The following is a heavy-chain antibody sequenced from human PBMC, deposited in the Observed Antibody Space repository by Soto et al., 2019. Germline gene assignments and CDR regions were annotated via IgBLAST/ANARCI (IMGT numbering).Heavy chain of an antibody. D-gene: IGHD3-3*01. CDR2: IYYSGST. J-gene: IGHJ3*02. CDR3: ARLEAGKAFDI. V-gene: IGHV4-59*01. Sequence: SETLSLTCTVSGGSISSYYWSWIRQPPGKGLEWIGYIYYSGSTNYNPSLKSRVTISVDTSKNQFSLKLSSVTAADTAVYYCARLEAGKAFDIWGQGTMVTVSS. CDR1: GGSISSYY.